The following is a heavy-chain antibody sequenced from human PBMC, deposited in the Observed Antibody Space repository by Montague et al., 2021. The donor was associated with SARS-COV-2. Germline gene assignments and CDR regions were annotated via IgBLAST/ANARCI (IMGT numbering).Heavy chain of an antibody. J-gene: IGHJ4*02. CDR2: LHYAGSA. Sequence: SETLSLTCSVSGGSFSSGDSYWGWLRQAPGKGLEWIGYLHYAGSAYYNPSLRSRVTISADTSKNQFSLKLNSVTAADTAVYYCVATYNGNWYYFDYWGQGTLVTVSS. CDR1: GGSFSSGDSY. D-gene: IGHD6-13*01. CDR3: VATYNGNWYYFDY. V-gene: IGHV4-39*01.